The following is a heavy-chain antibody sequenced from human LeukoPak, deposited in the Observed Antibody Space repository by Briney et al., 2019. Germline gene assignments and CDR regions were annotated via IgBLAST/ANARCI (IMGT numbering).Heavy chain of an antibody. J-gene: IGHJ4*02. V-gene: IGHV4-30-2*01. Sequence: PSETLSLTCAVSGGSISSGGYSWSWIRQPPGKGLEWSGYIYHSGSTYYNPSLKSRVAISVDRTKSQFSRKPRSVPAADTAVYDRAREGGGGPSFDYWGQGTLVTVSS. D-gene: IGHD3-16*01. CDR2: IYHSGST. CDR3: AREGGGGPSFDY. CDR1: GGSISSGGYS.